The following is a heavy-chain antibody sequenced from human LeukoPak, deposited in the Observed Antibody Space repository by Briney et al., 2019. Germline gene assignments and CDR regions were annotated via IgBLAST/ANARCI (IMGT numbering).Heavy chain of an antibody. D-gene: IGHD2-15*01. Sequence: GGSLRLSCAASGFTFSSYAMHWVRQAPGKGLEWGAVISYDVSNKYYADSVKGRFTISRDNSKNTLYMQMNSLRAEETAVYYCARDYCSGGSCYFFDSWGQGTLVTVSS. V-gene: IGHV3-30*04. J-gene: IGHJ4*02. CDR3: ARDYCSGGSCYFFDS. CDR1: GFTFSSYA. CDR2: ISYDVSNK.